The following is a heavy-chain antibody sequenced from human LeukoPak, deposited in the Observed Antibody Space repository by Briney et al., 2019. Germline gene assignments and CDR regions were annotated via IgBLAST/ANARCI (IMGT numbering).Heavy chain of an antibody. D-gene: IGHD3-10*01. CDR1: GGSISSSNW. J-gene: IGHJ3*02. CDR3: ARDPSMVRGVIIKDAFDI. V-gene: IGHV4-4*02. CDR2: IYHSGST. Sequence: SGTLSLTCAVSGGSISSSNWWSWVRQPPGKGLEWIGEIYHSGSTNYNPSLKSRVTISVDKSKNQFSLKLSSVTAADTAVYYCARDPSMVRGVIIKDAFDIWGQGTMVTVSS.